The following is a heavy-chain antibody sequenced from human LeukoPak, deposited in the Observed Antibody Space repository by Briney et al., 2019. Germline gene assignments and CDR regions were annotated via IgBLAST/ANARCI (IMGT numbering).Heavy chain of an antibody. CDR1: GFTFTDYW. J-gene: IGHJ4*01. CDR2: IRQDGSEK. Sequence: GGSLRLSCEVAGFTFTDYWMNWVRQAPGKGPEWVASIRQDGSEKTYVDSVKGRFTISRDNTKNSLSLQLNGLRAEDTAVYYCARDGTAAGLYFDLWGQGTLVTVSS. CDR3: ARDGTAAGLYFDL. V-gene: IGHV3-7*01. D-gene: IGHD6-13*01.